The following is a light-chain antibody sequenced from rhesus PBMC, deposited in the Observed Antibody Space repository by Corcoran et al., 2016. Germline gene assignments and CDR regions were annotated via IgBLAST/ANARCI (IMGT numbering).Light chain of an antibody. V-gene: IGKV1-19*01. CDR3: PQYDSLAYS. CDR1: QGFSSW. Sequence: DIQMTQSPSSLSASVGDKVTITRHASQGFSSWLAWYQLKPGKAPKPLAYSASTLQRGVPSRSSGAGAGTDYTLTIRSLGPGDFSSYYCPQYDSLAYSFSQETKVEIK. CDR2: SAS. J-gene: IGKJ2*01.